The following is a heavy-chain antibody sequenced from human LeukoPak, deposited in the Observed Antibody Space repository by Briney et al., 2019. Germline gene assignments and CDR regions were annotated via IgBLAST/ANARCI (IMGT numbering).Heavy chain of an antibody. CDR2: IHHSGTT. D-gene: IGHD6-6*01. V-gene: IGHV4-38-2*01. CDR3: AKPQTSSSHFYDC. J-gene: IGHJ4*02. Sequence: SETMSLTCAVSGYSISSGYHWGWIRQPPGKGLEWIGSIHHSGTTYYNPSLKSRATISVDTSKSQFSLQLNSVTAADTAVYYCAKPQTSSSHFYDCWGQGALVTVSS. CDR1: GYSISSGYH.